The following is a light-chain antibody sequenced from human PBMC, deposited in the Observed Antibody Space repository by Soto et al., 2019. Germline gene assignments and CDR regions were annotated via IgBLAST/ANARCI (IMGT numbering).Light chain of an antibody. CDR2: EVS. J-gene: IGLJ3*02. CDR3: SSYTRSSTLV. V-gene: IGLV2-14*01. Sequence: QSVLTQPASVSGSPGQSITISCTGTSSDVGGYNYVSWYQHHPGKAPKLTIYEVSDRPSGVSNRFSGSKSGNVASLTISGLQAEDEAAYYCSSYTRSSTLVFGGGTKVTVL. CDR1: SSDVGGYNY.